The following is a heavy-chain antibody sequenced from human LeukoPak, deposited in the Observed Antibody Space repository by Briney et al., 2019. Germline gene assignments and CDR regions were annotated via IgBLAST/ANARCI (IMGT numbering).Heavy chain of an antibody. D-gene: IGHD7-27*01. V-gene: IGHV3-74*01. CDR1: GFTFSSYW. Sequence: GGSLRLSCAASGFTFSSYWMHWVRQAPGKGLVWVSRINSDGSSTSYADSVKGRFTTSRDNAKNTLYLQMNSLRAEDTAVYYCARDRSTGEEDYWGQGTLVTVSS. J-gene: IGHJ4*02. CDR2: INSDGSST. CDR3: ARDRSTGEEDY.